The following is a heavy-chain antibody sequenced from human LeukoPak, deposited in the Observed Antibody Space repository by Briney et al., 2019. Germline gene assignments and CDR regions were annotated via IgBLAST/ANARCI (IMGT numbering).Heavy chain of an antibody. Sequence: GASVKVSCKASGYTFTGYYMHWVRQAPGQGLEWMGWISAYNGNTNYAQKLQGRVTMTTDTSTSTAYMELRSLRSDDTAVYYCARAGVPAAMGSWFDPWGQGTLVTVSS. CDR3: ARAGVPAAMGSWFDP. CDR1: GYTFTGYY. J-gene: IGHJ5*02. CDR2: ISAYNGNT. D-gene: IGHD2-2*01. V-gene: IGHV1-18*04.